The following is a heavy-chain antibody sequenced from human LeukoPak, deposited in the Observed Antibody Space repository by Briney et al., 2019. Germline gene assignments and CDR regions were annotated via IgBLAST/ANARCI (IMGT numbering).Heavy chain of an antibody. D-gene: IGHD2-2*02. CDR1: GGSFSGYY. CDR3: ARHLGYCSSTSCYTSPWFDP. Sequence: SETLSLTCAVYGGSFSGYYWSWIRQPPGKWLEWIGEIKHSGSTNYNPSLKSRVTISVDTSKNQFSLKLSSVTAADTAVYYCARHLGYCSSTSCYTSPWFDPWGQGTLVTVSS. CDR2: IKHSGST. J-gene: IGHJ5*02. V-gene: IGHV4-34*01.